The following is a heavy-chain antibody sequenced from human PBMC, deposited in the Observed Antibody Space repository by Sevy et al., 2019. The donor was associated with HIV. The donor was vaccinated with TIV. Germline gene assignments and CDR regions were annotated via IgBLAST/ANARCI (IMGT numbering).Heavy chain of an antibody. V-gene: IGHV3-15*01. CDR2: IKSKTEGGTT. CDR3: TTGGSILQH. J-gene: IGHJ4*02. D-gene: IGHD3-16*01. Sequence: GGSLRLSCAASGFTFSNVWMSWVRQAPGKGLEWVGHIKSKTEGGTTDYAAPVKGRFTISRDDSRNTLDLQVNSLKAEDTALYYCTTGGSILQHWGQGTLVTVSS. CDR1: GFTFSNVW.